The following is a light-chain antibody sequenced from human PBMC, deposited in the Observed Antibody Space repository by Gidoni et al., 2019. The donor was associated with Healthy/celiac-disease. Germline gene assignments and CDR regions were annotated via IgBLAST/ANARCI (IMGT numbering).Light chain of an antibody. V-gene: IGKV3-20*01. CDR2: GAS. CDR3: QQYGSSPPGLT. J-gene: IGKJ4*01. CDR1: QSVSSSY. Sequence: EIVLTQSPGTLSLSPGERATLSCRASQSVSSSYLAWYQQKPGQAPRLLNYGASSRATGIPDRFSGSGSGTDFTLTISRLEPEDFAVYYCQQYGSSPPGLTFGGGTKVEIK.